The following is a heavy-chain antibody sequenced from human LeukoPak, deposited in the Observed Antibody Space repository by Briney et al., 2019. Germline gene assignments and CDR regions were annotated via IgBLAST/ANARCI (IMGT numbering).Heavy chain of an antibody. J-gene: IGHJ6*03. Sequence: PGGSLRLSCAASGFTFSSYGMHWVRQAPGKGLEWVAFIRYDGSNKYYADSVKGRFTISRDNSKNTLYLQMNSLRAEDTAVYYCARDANPDYYYMDVWGKGTTVTVSS. CDR2: IRYDGSNK. V-gene: IGHV3-30*02. CDR3: ARDANPDYYYMDV. CDR1: GFTFSSYG.